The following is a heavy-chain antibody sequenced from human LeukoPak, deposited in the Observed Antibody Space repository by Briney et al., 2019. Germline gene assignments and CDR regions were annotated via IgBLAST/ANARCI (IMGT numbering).Heavy chain of an antibody. J-gene: IGHJ4*02. CDR2: IYSGGST. V-gene: IGHV3-66*01. Sequence: PGGSLRLSCAASGFTVSSNFMSWVRRAPGKGLEWVSVIYSGGSTYYADSVKGRFTISRDNSKNTLNLQMNSLRAEDAAVYYCARGYSSDNWGQGTLVTVSS. D-gene: IGHD2-21*01. CDR1: GFTVSSNF. CDR3: ARGYSSDN.